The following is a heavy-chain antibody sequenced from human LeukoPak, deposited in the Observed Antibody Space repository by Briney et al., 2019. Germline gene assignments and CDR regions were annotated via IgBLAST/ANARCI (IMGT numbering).Heavy chain of an antibody. CDR2: IYTSGST. Sequence: SETLSLTCTVSGGSISSGSYYWSWIRQPAGKGLEWIGRIYTSGSTNYNPSLKSRVTISVDTSKNQFSLKLSSVTAADTAVYYCARHPQTYYDSSGYHRGIYYFDYWGQGTLVTVSS. J-gene: IGHJ4*02. CDR1: GGSISSGSYY. V-gene: IGHV4-61*02. CDR3: ARHPQTYYDSSGYHRGIYYFDY. D-gene: IGHD3-22*01.